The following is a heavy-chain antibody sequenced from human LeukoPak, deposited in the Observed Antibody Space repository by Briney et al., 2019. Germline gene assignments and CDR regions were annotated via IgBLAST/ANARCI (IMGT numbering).Heavy chain of an antibody. J-gene: IGHJ6*02. Sequence: SETLSLTCAVYGGSFSGYYWSWIRQPPGKGLEWTGEINHSGSTNYNPSLKSRVTISVDTSKNQFSLKLSSVTAADTAVYYCARPGATDNQYYYYYGMDVWGQGTTVTVSS. V-gene: IGHV4-34*01. D-gene: IGHD1-26*01. CDR2: INHSGST. CDR3: ARPGATDNQYYYYYGMDV. CDR1: GGSFSGYY.